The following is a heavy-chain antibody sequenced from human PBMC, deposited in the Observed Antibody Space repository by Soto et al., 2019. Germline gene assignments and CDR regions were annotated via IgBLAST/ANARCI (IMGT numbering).Heavy chain of an antibody. Sequence: EVQLVESGGGLVQPGGSLRLSCAASGFTFSSYSMNWVRQAPGKGLEWVSYISSSSSTIYYADSVKGRFTISRDNAKNSLYLKMNSLRAEDTAVYYCARGAEDYGDYAFDYWGQGTLVTVSS. CDR1: GFTFSSYS. D-gene: IGHD4-17*01. J-gene: IGHJ4*02. V-gene: IGHV3-48*01. CDR3: ARGAEDYGDYAFDY. CDR2: ISSSSSTI.